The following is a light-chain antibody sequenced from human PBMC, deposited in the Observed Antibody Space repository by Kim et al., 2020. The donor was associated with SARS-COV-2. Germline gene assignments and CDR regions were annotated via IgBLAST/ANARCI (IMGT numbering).Light chain of an antibody. CDR1: QSVSSSY. J-gene: IGKJ5*01. V-gene: IGKV3-20*01. CDR3: QQYGSL. Sequence: LSLSPGERATLSCRASQSVSSSYLAWYHQKPGQAPRLLIYGASSRATGIPDRFSGSGSGTDFTLTISRLEPEDFAVYYCQQYGSLFGQGTRLEIK. CDR2: GAS.